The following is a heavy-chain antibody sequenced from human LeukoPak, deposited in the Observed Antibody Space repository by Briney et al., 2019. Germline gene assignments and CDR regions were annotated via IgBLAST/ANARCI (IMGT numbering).Heavy chain of an antibody. J-gene: IGHJ6*02. Sequence: ASETLSLTCTVSGGSISSYYWSWIPQPAGKGLEWIGRIYTSGSTNYNPSLKSRVTMSVDTSKNQFSLKLSSVTAADTAVYYCARDSCSSTSCYADYYYYGMDVWGQGTTVTVSS. V-gene: IGHV4-4*07. CDR1: GGSISSYY. D-gene: IGHD2-2*01. CDR2: IYTSGST. CDR3: ARDSCSSTSCYADYYYYGMDV.